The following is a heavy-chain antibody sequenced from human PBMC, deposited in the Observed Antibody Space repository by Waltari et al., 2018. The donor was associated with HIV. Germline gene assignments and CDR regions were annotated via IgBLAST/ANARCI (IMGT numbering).Heavy chain of an antibody. V-gene: IGHV3-49*03. CDR2: IRSRIYGGAT. D-gene: IGHD4-4*01. J-gene: IGHJ4*02. Sequence: EVQLVEFGGGLVQPGRSLSLSCTGVGFSSCVFAISWFRQAPGKGLEWVGLIRSRIYGGATEYAASAKGRFTISRDDLKSVAYLQMNSLKTEDTAVYYCTRSSKLDYWGQGTLVTVSS. CDR3: TRSSKLDY. CDR1: GFSSCVFA.